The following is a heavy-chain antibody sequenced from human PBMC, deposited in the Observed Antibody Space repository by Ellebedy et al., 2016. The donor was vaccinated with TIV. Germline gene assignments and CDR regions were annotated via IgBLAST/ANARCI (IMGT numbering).Heavy chain of an antibody. CDR3: AIRYSSGWSLDY. CDR1: GYTFTSYY. Sequence: ASVKVSXKASGYTFTSYYMHWVRQAPGQGLEWMGIINPSGGRTSYAQKFQGRVTMIRDTSTSTVYMELSSLRSEDTAVYYCAIRYSSGWSLDYWGQGTLVTVSS. D-gene: IGHD6-19*01. CDR2: INPSGGRT. J-gene: IGHJ4*02. V-gene: IGHV1-46*01.